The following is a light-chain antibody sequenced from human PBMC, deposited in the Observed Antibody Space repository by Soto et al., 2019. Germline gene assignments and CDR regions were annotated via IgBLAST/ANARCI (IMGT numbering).Light chain of an antibody. CDR3: ETWYINTHVG. CDR1: SGHSSYI. Sequence: QSVLTQSSSASASLGSSVKLTCTLSSGHSSYIIAWHQQQPGKAPRYLMKLEGSGSYNKGSGVPDRFSGSSSGADRYLTISNLQFEDEADYYCETWYINTHVGFGGGTKLTVL. J-gene: IGLJ2*01. V-gene: IGLV4-60*02. CDR2: LEGSGSY.